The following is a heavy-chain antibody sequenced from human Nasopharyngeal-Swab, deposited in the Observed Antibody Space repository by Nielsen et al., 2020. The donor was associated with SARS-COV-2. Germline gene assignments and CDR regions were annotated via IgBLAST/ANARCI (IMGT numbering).Heavy chain of an antibody. CDR2: FDPEDGET. D-gene: IGHD2-2*01. V-gene: IGHV1-24*01. J-gene: IGHJ6*03. Sequence: WVRQAPGQGLEWMGGFDPEDGETTYAQKFQGRVTMTEDTSTDTAYMELSSLRSEDTAVYYCATAGPAATDYYYMDVWGKGTTVTVSS. CDR3: ATAGPAATDYYYMDV.